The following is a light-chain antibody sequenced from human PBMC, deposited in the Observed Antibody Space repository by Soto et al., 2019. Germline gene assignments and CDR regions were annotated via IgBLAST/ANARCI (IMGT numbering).Light chain of an antibody. J-gene: IGKJ1*01. Sequence: VLTQSPATLSVSPGESATLSCRASQSVSSHLAWYQQKPGQAPRLLIYGASTRATGSPARFSATGSGTDFTLTISSLQTEDFATYYGQQRHSIPWTFGQGTKVDIK. CDR2: GAS. CDR3: QQRHSIPWT. CDR1: QSVSSH. V-gene: IGKV3-15*01.